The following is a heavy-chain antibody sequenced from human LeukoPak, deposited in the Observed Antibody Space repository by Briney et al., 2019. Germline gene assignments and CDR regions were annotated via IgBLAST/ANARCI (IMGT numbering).Heavy chain of an antibody. V-gene: IGHV3-23*01. D-gene: IGHD6-6*01. CDR2: ISSSGGST. CDR1: GFTFSTYA. Sequence: GGSLRLSCAASGFTFSTYAMSWVRQAPGKGLEWVSGISSSGGSTYYADSVKGRFTISRDNSKNTLYLQMNSPRAEDTAVYYCVKAYSSSTDAFDVWGQGTMVTVSS. J-gene: IGHJ3*01. CDR3: VKAYSSSTDAFDV.